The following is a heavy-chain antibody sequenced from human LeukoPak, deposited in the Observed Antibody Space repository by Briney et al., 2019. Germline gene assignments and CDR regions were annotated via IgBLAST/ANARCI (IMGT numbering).Heavy chain of an antibody. V-gene: IGHV1-58*01. CDR2: IVVGSGDT. CDR1: GFTFTSSA. Sequence: SVKVSCKASGFTFTSSAVQCVRQARGQPLQWIGWIVVGSGDTNSAQKFQESVTITRDMSTRTAYMELSSLRFEDTAVYYCGADSMPRGVFSYAFDIWGQGTMVTASS. D-gene: IGHD3-10*01. J-gene: IGHJ3*02. CDR3: GADSMPRGVFSYAFDI.